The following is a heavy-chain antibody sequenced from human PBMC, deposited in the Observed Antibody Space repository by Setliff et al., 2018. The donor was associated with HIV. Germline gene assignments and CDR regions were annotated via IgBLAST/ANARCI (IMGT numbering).Heavy chain of an antibody. CDR2: IIPIFGTA. CDR3: ASYGGYSGYQNYYGMDV. CDR1: GGTVSSYA. Sequence: SVKVSCKASGGTVSSYAISGVRQGPGQGLEWMGGIIPIFGTANYAQKFQGRVTITADESTSTAYMELSSLRSEDTAVYYCASYGGYSGYQNYYGMDVWGQGTTVTVSS. V-gene: IGHV1-69*13. D-gene: IGHD5-12*01. J-gene: IGHJ6*02.